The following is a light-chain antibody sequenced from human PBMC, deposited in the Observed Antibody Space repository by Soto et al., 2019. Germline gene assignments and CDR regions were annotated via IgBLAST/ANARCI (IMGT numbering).Light chain of an antibody. CDR1: QSVRSSD. J-gene: IGKJ2*01. V-gene: IGKV3-20*01. CDR3: QQYGSAPYT. Sequence: EIVLTQSPGTLSLSPGERATLSCRASQSVRSSDLAWYQQKPGQAPRLLIYSASSRATGIPDRFSGSGSGTDFTLTISRLEPEDFAVYYCQQYGSAPYTFGQGTKLEIK. CDR2: SAS.